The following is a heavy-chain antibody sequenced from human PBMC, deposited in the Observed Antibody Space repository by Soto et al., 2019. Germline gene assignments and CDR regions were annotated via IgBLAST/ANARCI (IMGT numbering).Heavy chain of an antibody. D-gene: IGHD2-21*01. CDR2: ISAYNGNT. J-gene: IGHJ5*02. Sequence: ASVKFSCKASGYTFTSYGISWVRQAPGQGLEWMGWISAYNGNTNYAQKLQGRVTMTTDTSTSTAYMELRSLRSDDTAVYYCARDPTGGDWFDPWGQGTLVTVSS. CDR3: ARDPTGGDWFDP. V-gene: IGHV1-18*04. CDR1: GYTFTSYG.